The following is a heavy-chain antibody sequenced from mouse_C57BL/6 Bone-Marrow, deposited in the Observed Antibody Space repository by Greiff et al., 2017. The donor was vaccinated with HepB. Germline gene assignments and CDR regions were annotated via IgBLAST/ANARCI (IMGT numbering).Heavy chain of an antibody. J-gene: IGHJ2*01. CDR3: ARDREGLLGYFDY. Sequence: EVKLVESEGGLVQPGSSMKLSCTASGFTFSDYYMAWVRQVPEKGLEWVANINYDGSSTYYLDSLKSRFIISRDNAKNILYLQMSSLKSEDTATYYCARDREGLLGYFDYWGQGTTLTVSS. D-gene: IGHD3-3*01. V-gene: IGHV5-16*01. CDR1: GFTFSDYY. CDR2: INYDGSST.